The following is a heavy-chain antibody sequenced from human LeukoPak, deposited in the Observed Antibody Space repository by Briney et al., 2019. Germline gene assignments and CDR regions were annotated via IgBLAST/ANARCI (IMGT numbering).Heavy chain of an antibody. Sequence: PSETLSLTCTVSGYSISSGYYWGWIRQPPGKGLEWIGSIYHSGSTYYNPSLKSRVTISLDTSRNQFSLKLNSVTAADTAVYYCAKSNGYGLVDIWGQGTMVTVSS. CDR1: GYSISSGYY. J-gene: IGHJ3*02. D-gene: IGHD3-10*01. CDR2: IYHSGST. V-gene: IGHV4-38-2*02. CDR3: AKSNGYGLVDI.